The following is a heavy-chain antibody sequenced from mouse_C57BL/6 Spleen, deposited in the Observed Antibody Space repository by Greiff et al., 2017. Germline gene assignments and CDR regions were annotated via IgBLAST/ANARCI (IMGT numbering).Heavy chain of an antibody. CDR1: GYTFTSYW. J-gene: IGHJ3*01. Sequence: VQLQQPGAELVRPGTSVKLSCKASGYTFTSYWMHWVQQRPGQGLEWIGVIDPSDSYTNYNQKFKGKATLTVDTSSSTAYMQLSSLTSEDSAVYYCALYYDYDRAWFAYWGQGTLVTVSA. CDR3: ALYYDYDRAWFAY. CDR2: IDPSDSYT. D-gene: IGHD2-4*01. V-gene: IGHV1-59*01.